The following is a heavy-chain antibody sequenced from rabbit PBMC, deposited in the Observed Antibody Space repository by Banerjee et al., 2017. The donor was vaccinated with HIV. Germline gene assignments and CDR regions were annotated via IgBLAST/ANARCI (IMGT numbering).Heavy chain of an antibody. CDR2: IDTGDGTT. Sequence: EESGGGLVKPEGSLILTCKASGFDFSSSTMCWVRQAPGKGLEWIASIDTGDGTTYYASWVNGRFTVSLDNARNTVFLQMTSLTPADTATYFCARFIHGDYGDGDLWGPGTLVTVS. V-gene: IGHV1S47*01. CDR3: ARFIHGDYGDGDL. CDR1: GFDFSSST. D-gene: IGHD2-1*01. J-gene: IGHJ4*01.